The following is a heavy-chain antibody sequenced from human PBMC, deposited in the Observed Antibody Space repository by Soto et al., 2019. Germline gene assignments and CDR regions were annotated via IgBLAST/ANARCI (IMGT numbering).Heavy chain of an antibody. CDR2: KKPDGSER. J-gene: IGHJ4*02. Sequence: EVQLVESGGGLVQPGGSLRLSCAASGFTFSTFWMSWVRQAPGGGLAWVGGKKPDGSERGHVDSVEGRFAISIDNAKNSLYLQMNILITEDTAVYYCARDRGWYTFDYWGQASLVTVPS. CDR1: GFTFSTFW. V-gene: IGHV3-7*01. CDR3: ARDRGWYTFDY. D-gene: IGHD6-19*01.